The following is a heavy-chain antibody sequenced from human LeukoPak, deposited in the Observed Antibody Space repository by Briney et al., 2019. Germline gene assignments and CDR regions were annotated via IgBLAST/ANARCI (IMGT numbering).Heavy chain of an antibody. D-gene: IGHD3-22*01. CDR2: IYSSGST. J-gene: IGHJ5*02. V-gene: IGHV4-4*07. Sequence: PSEALSLTCTVSGSSISTYYWSWIRQPPGKGPEWIGRIYSSGSTNYNPSLKSRVTMSVDTSKNQFSLKLSSVTAADTAVYYCARDAYYDYDNSGLNPWGQGTLVTVSS. CDR1: GSSISTYY. CDR3: ARDAYYDYDNSGLNP.